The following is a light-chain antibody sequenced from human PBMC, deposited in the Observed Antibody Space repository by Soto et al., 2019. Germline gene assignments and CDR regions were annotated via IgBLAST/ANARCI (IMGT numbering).Light chain of an antibody. CDR2: DAS. Sequence: EIVLTQSQATLSLFPGERATLSCRASQSVSSYLAWYQKKPGQAPMLLIYDASNRATGIPARFSGSGSVTDFTLPISGLEPEDFAVYYCQQRCNWPGNFGPGTKVDIK. CDR1: QSVSSY. V-gene: IGKV3-11*01. J-gene: IGKJ3*01. CDR3: QQRCNWPGN.